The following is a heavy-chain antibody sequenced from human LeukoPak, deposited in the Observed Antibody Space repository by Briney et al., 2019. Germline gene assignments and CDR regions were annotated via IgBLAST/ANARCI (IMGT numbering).Heavy chain of an antibody. CDR1: GFTFSSYG. CDR3: AADRGFASFDY. CDR2: ISYDGSNK. J-gene: IGHJ4*02. D-gene: IGHD3-3*01. Sequence: PGRSLRLSCAASGFTFSSYGMHWVRQAPGKGLEWVAVISYDGSNKYYADSVKGRFTISRDNSKNTLYLQMNSLRAEDTAVYYCAADRGFASFDYWGQGTLVTVSS. V-gene: IGHV3-30*03.